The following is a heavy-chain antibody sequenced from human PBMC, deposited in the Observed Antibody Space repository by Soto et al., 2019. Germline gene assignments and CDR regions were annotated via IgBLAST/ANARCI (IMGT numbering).Heavy chain of an antibody. CDR1: GFTFSSYA. J-gene: IGHJ3*02. V-gene: IGHV3-23*01. CDR2: ISGSGGST. D-gene: IGHD4-17*01. Sequence: EVQLLESGGGLVQPGGSLRLSCAASGFTFSSYAMSWVRQAPGKWLEWVSAISGSGGSTYYADSVKGRFTISRDNSKNTMYVQMNSLRAEDTAVYYCAKDSFRVTSVAVAFDIWGHGTMVTVSS. CDR3: AKDSFRVTSVAVAFDI.